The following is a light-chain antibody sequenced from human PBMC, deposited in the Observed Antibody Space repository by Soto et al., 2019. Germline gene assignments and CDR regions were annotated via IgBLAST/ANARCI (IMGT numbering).Light chain of an antibody. V-gene: IGKV3-20*01. CDR1: QSVSSSY. CDR3: QQYHDWVT. CDR2: GAS. J-gene: IGKJ4*01. Sequence: IVLTQSTGILSLSPGERATLSCRASQSVSSSYLAWYQQKPGQPPRLLIYGASTRATGIPARFSGSGSGTEFTLTISYLRPEDSAVYFCQQYHDWVTFGGGTKLDIK.